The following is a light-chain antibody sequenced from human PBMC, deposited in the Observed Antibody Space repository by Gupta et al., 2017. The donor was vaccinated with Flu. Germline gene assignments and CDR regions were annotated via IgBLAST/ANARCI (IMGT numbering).Light chain of an antibody. J-gene: IGLJ1*01. CDR2: EDS. Sequence: AGDKLGDKYTCWYQQKPGQPPVLVIYEDSKRPSGIPERFSGSNSGNTATLTISGAQAVDEADYYCQAWDSSTANVFGTGTRVTVL. V-gene: IGLV3-1*01. CDR3: QAWDSSTANV. CDR1: KLGDKY.